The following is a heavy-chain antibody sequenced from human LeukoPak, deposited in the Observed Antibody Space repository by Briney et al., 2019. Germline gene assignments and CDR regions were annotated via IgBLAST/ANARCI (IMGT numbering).Heavy chain of an antibody. D-gene: IGHD3-16*01. V-gene: IGHV4-34*01. Sequence: SETLSLTCAVYGGSFSGYYWSWIRQPPGKGLEWIGEINHSGSTNYNPSLKSRVTISVDTSKNQFSLKLSSVTAADTAVYYCARRGDSQATIDYRGEGTLVTVSS. J-gene: IGHJ4*02. CDR1: GGSFSGYY. CDR3: ARRGDSQATIDY. CDR2: INHSGST.